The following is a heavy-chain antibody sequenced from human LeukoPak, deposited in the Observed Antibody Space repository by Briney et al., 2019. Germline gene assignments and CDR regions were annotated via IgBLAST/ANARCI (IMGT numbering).Heavy chain of an antibody. CDR3: AREGRDWNDYYYMDV. Sequence: ASVKVSCKASGYTFTSYYMHWVRQAPGQGLEWMGIINPSGGSTSYAQKFQGRVTMTRDMSTSTVYMELSSLRSEDTAVYYCAREGRDWNDYYYMDVRGKGTTVTVSS. D-gene: IGHD1-1*01. J-gene: IGHJ6*03. V-gene: IGHV1-46*01. CDR2: INPSGGST. CDR1: GYTFTSYY.